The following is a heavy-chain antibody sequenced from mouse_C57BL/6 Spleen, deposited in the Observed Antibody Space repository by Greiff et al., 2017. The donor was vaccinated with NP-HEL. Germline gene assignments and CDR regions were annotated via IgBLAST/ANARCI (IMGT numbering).Heavy chain of an antibody. CDR2: INPNNGGT. V-gene: IGHV1-18*01. J-gene: IGHJ1*03. CDR1: GYTFTDYN. D-gene: IGHD1-1*01. Sequence: EVKLVESGPELVKPGASVKIPCKASGYTFTDYNMDWVKQSHGKSLEWIGDINPNNGGTIYNQKFKGKATLTVDKSSSTAYMELRSLTSEDTAVYYCARSGVYYGSSRGYFDVWGTGTTVTVSS. CDR3: ARSGVYYGSSRGYFDV.